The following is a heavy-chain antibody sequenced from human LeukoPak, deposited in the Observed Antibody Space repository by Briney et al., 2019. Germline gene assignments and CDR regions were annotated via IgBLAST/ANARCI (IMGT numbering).Heavy chain of an antibody. CDR1: GFTFSSYA. Sequence: PGRSLRLSCAASGFTFSSYAMHWVRRAPGKGLEWVAVISYDGSNKYYADSVKGRFTIPRDNSKNTLYLQMNSLRAEDTAVYYCARVPRGYYIIQFDYWGQGTLVTVSS. CDR2: ISYDGSNK. D-gene: IGHD3-3*01. V-gene: IGHV3-30-3*01. J-gene: IGHJ4*02. CDR3: ARVPRGYYIIQFDY.